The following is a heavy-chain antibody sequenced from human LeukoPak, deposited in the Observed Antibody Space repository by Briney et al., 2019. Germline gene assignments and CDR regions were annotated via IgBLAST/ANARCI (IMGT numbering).Heavy chain of an antibody. CDR1: GGSITSGSYY. CDR3: VSVGSSGWYLGSS. V-gene: IGHV4-39*01. J-gene: IGHJ5*02. D-gene: IGHD6-19*01. CDR2: IYYSGST. Sequence: SETLSLTCTVSGGSITSGSYYWGWIRQPPGKGLEWIGSIYYSGSTYYNPSFKGRDTISVDTSKNQFSLRLNSVTAADTAVYYCVSVGSSGWYLGSSWGQGTLVTVSS.